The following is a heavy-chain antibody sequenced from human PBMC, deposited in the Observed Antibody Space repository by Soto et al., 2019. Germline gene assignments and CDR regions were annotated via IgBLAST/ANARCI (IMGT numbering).Heavy chain of an antibody. CDR2: INHSGST. Sequence: SETLSLTCAVGGGYFSCYCWGWIRQRPGKGLEWIGEINHSGSTNYNPSLKVRVTISVDTSKNQFSLKLSSVTDADTAVYYRAIYLAAFNYGDYSYGMDVGGQRTTVT. D-gene: IGHD4-17*01. CDR1: GGYFSCYC. CDR3: AIYLAAFNYGDYSYGMDV. J-gene: IGHJ6*02. V-gene: IGHV4-34*01.